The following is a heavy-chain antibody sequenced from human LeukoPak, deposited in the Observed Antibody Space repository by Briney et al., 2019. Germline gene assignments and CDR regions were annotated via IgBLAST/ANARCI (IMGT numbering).Heavy chain of an antibody. Sequence: GGSLRLSCAASGFTFNNYVMHWVRQAPGKGLEWVSSITWNSGSIGYADSVKGRFTISRDNAKNTLYLRMNSLRAEDTAVYYCARGGLTGTTIPYFDYWGQGTLVTVSS. CDR1: GFTFNNYV. CDR3: ARGGLTGTTIPYFDY. CDR2: ITWNSGSI. J-gene: IGHJ4*02. D-gene: IGHD1-7*01. V-gene: IGHV3-9*01.